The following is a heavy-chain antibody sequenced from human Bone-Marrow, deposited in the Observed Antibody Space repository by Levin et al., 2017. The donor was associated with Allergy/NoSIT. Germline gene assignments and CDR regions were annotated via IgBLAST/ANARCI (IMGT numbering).Heavy chain of an antibody. CDR3: ARGFGLLFDF. V-gene: IGHV1-46*01. D-gene: IGHD1-26*01. CDR1: GFTFTTYS. J-gene: IGHJ4*02. Sequence: GESLKISCKASGFTFTTYSMHWVRQAPGQGLEWMGVSNPSGDSITYPQNLQGRVTMTRDTSTSTVYMELSSLRSEDTAVYYCARGFGLLFDFWGQGTLVTVSS. CDR2: SNPSGDSI.